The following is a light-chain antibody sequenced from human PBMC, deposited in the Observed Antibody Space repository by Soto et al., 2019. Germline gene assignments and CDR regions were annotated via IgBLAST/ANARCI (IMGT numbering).Light chain of an antibody. CDR3: CSYGVSATSYG. CDR1: SSDVGSYDL. J-gene: IGLJ1*01. Sequence: QSALTKPAPGSGSPAQSMTISCVGTSSDVGSYDLVSWYRQYPGKAPKLIIYEGSKRPSGVSNRFSGSKSGNTASLTISGLQAGHEADYYCCSYGVSATSYGLGTGTKVTVL. V-gene: IGLV2-23*01. CDR2: EGS.